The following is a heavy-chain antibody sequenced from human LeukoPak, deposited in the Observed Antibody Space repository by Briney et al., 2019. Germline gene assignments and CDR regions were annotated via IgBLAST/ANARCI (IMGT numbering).Heavy chain of an antibody. D-gene: IGHD3-22*01. V-gene: IGHV3-66*01. CDR3: AKSSGYRDFGAFDI. J-gene: IGHJ3*02. Sequence: GGSLRLSCAASGFTVSSNYMSWVRQAPGKGLEWVSVIYSGGSTYYADSVKGRFTISRDNSKNTLYLQMNSLRAEDTAVYYCAKSSGYRDFGAFDIWGQGTMVTVSS. CDR2: IYSGGST. CDR1: GFTVSSNY.